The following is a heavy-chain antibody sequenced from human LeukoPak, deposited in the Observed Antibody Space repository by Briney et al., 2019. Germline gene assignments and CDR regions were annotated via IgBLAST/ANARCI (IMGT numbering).Heavy chain of an antibody. CDR1: GGSFNGHC. CDR2: IYYSGST. D-gene: IGHD3-3*01. V-gene: IGHV4-34*01. Sequence: SETLPLTCAVHGGSFNGHCWSRIRQPPGKGLEWIGSIYYSGSTYYNPSLKSRVTISVDTSKNQFSLKLSSVTAADTAVYYCASPNYDFWSGYYTEIYYFDYWGQGTLVTVSS. CDR3: ASPNYDFWSGYYTEIYYFDY. J-gene: IGHJ4*02.